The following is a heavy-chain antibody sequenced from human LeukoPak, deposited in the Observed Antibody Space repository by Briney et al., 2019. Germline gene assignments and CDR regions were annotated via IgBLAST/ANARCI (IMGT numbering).Heavy chain of an antibody. J-gene: IGHJ4*02. V-gene: IGHV1-2*06. CDR3: ARVGYYESSGYYEY. CDR2: INPNSGGT. Sequence: VASVNVSCKASGYTLTDYYMHWVRQAPGQGLEWMGRINPNSGGTNYAQKFQGRVTMTRDTSISTVYMELSRLRSDDTAVYYCARVGYYESSGYYEYWGQGTLVTVSS. D-gene: IGHD3-22*01. CDR1: GYTLTDYY.